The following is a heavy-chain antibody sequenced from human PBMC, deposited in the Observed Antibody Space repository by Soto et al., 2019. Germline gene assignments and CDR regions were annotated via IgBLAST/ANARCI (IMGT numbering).Heavy chain of an antibody. CDR2: IHGGNGNT. CDR3: AGGTAGFFDS. CDR1: GYIFTNFA. J-gene: IGHJ4*02. V-gene: IGHV1-3*01. D-gene: IGHD6-13*01. Sequence: QVQLVQSGAEVKKPGASVRVSCKTSGYIFTNFAIHWVRQAPGQRLEWMGWIHGGNGNTKYSQKFQARVTITKDTSASTVYMDLGRLRSEDTAVFYCAGGTAGFFDSWGQGTLVTVSS.